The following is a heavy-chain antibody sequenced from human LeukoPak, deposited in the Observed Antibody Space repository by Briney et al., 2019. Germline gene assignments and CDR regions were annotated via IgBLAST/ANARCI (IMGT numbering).Heavy chain of an antibody. J-gene: IGHJ4*02. CDR3: ANLRVTGMDSYDY. CDR2: ISYDGNNK. CDR1: GFTFSSYA. D-gene: IGHD2-2*03. Sequence: GGSLRLSCAASGFTFSSYAMHWVRQAPGKGLEWVAVISYDGNNKYYADSVKGRFTISRDNSKNTLYLQMNSLRAEDTAVYYCANLRVTGMDSYDYWGQGTLVTVSS. V-gene: IGHV3-30-3*01.